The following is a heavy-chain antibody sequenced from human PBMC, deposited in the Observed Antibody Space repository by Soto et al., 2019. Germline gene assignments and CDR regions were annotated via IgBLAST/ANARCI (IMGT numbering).Heavy chain of an antibody. J-gene: IGHJ4*02. CDR3: AREPYGGYEYDF. CDR1: GYSFSSYA. D-gene: IGHD4-17*01. CDR2: INVGDGHT. V-gene: IGHV1-3*01. Sequence: ASVKVSCKASGYSFSSYAIHWVRQAPGQRLEWMGWINVGDGHTRYLEKFQGRVTITRDTSASTAYMELSSLRSDDTAVYYCAREPYGGYEYDFWGQGTLVTVSS.